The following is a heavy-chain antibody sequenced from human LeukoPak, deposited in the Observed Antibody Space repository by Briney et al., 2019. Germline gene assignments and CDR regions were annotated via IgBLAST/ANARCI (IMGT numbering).Heavy chain of an antibody. Sequence: PSETLSLTCSVSGVSMSSNYWSWIRQPPGKGLEWIGYIYYSGNTNYNPSLRSRVIISVDTSKKQFSLKLSSVTAADTAVYYCAREQQLVEGYFDYWGQGTLVTVSS. CDR3: AREQQLVEGYFDY. CDR2: IYYSGNT. V-gene: IGHV4-59*01. D-gene: IGHD6-13*01. J-gene: IGHJ4*02. CDR1: GVSMSSNY.